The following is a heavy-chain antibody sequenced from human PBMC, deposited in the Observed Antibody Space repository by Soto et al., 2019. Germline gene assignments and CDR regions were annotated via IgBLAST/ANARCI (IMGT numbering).Heavy chain of an antibody. CDR3: ARQEPTYCGGDCYSTYFQH. V-gene: IGHV3-30-3*01. CDR2: ISYDGSNK. J-gene: IGHJ1*01. D-gene: IGHD2-21*02. CDR1: GFPCSSYG. Sequence: LGGALRLSSAAAGFPCSSYGRHWVRQAPGKGLEWVAVISYDGSNKYYADSVKGRFTISRDNSKNTLYLQMNSLRAEDTAVYYCARQEPTYCGGDCYSTYFQHWGQGTLVTVSS.